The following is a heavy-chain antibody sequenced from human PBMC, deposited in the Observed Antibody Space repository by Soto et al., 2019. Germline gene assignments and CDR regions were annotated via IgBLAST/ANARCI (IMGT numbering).Heavy chain of an antibody. J-gene: IGHJ5*02. CDR2: ISTSGTTI. Sequence: EVQLVESGGGLVQTGGSLRLSCTASGITFRSYEMHWIRQTPGKGLEWVSYISTSGTTIYYADSVMGRFTISRDNAKNSLYMQMNSLRAEDTAVYYCARERVLGVAQFDPWGQVSLVTVSS. D-gene: IGHD2-15*01. V-gene: IGHV3-48*03. CDR3: ARERVLGVAQFDP. CDR1: GITFRSYE.